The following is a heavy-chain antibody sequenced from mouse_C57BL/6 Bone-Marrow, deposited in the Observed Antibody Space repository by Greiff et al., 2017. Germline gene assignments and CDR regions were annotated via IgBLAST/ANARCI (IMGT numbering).Heavy chain of an antibody. J-gene: IGHJ3*01. CDR1: GYTFTGYW. CDR3: ARDGGWLLRCAY. V-gene: IGHV1-9*01. Sequence: LVESGAELMKPGASVKLSCKATGYTFTGYWIEWVKQRPGHGLEWIGEILPGSGSTNYNEKFKGKATFTADTSSNTAYMQLSSLTTEDSASYNCARDGGWLLRCAYWGQGTLVTVSA. D-gene: IGHD2-3*01. CDR2: ILPGSGST.